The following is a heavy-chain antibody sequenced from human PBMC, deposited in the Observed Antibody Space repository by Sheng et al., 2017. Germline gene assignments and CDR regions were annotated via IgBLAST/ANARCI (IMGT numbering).Heavy chain of an antibody. CDR2: INHSGST. CDR1: GGSFSGYY. CDR3: ARDEWLRVRHPGGQSYYFDY. D-gene: IGHD5-12*01. Sequence: QVQLQQWGAGLLKPSETLSLTCAVYGGSFSGYYWSWIRQPPGKGLEWIGEINHSGSTNYNPSLKSRVTISVDTSKNQFSLKLSSVTAADTAVYYCARDEWLRVRHPGGQSYYFDYWGQGTLVTVSS. J-gene: IGHJ4*02. V-gene: IGHV4-34*01.